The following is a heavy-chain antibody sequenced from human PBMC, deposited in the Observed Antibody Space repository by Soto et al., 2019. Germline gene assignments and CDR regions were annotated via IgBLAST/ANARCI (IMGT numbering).Heavy chain of an antibody. CDR1: CGSFRGYY. CDR2: INQSGSI. J-gene: IGHJ4*02. CDR3: ARQCTGIAMRDY. V-gene: IGHV4-34*01. D-gene: IGHD6-13*01. Sequence: QVQLQQWGAGLLKPSETLSLTCGVYCGSFRGYYWSWVRQPPGKGLEWIGEINQSGSINYNNPSLKSRVTISVDASKNQFSVKLSAVTAADTSVDYCARQCTGIAMRDYWRQRTLVTVSS.